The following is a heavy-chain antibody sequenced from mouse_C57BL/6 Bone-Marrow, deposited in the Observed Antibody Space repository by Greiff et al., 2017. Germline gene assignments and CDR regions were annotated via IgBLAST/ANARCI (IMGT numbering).Heavy chain of an antibody. CDR1: GYTFTSYW. CDR2: IYPSDSET. Sequence: VQLQQPGAELVRPGSSVKLSCKASGYTFTSYWMDWVKQRPGQGLEWIGNIYPSDSETHYNQKFKDKATLTVDKSSSTAYMQLSSLTSEDSAVYYCATKRGNYFDYWGQGTTLTVSS. CDR3: ATKRGNYFDY. J-gene: IGHJ2*01. V-gene: IGHV1-61*01.